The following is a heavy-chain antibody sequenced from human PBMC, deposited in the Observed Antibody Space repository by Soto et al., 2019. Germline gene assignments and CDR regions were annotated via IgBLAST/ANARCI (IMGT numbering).Heavy chain of an antibody. J-gene: IGHJ4*02. D-gene: IGHD3-16*02. Sequence: EVQLLESGGGLVQPGGSLRLSCAASGFTFSSYAMSWVRQAPGKGLEWVSAISGSGGSTYYADSVKGRFTISRDNSKNTLYLQRNSLRAEDTAVYYCAKGEDVWGSYRYPFFDYWGQGTLVTVSS. CDR3: AKGEDVWGSYRYPFFDY. V-gene: IGHV3-23*01. CDR1: GFTFSSYA. CDR2: ISGSGGST.